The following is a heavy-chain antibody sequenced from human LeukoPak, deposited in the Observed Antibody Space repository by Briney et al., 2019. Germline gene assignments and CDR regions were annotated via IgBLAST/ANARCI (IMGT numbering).Heavy chain of an antibody. J-gene: IGHJ4*02. CDR1: GGSFSGYY. CDR2: INHSGST. Sequence: SETLSLTCAVYGGSFSGYYWSWIRQPPGKGLEWIGEINHSGSTNYNPSLKSRVTISVDTSKNQFSLKLSSVTAADTAVYYCARAPDYGDYSDYWGQGTLVTVSS. D-gene: IGHD4-17*01. V-gene: IGHV4-34*01. CDR3: ARAPDYGDYSDY.